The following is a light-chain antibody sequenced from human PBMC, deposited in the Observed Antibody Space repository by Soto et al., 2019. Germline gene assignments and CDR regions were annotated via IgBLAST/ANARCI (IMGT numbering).Light chain of an antibody. J-gene: IGKJ1*01. CDR2: KAS. CDR1: QSISSW. CDR3: QQYNSYSWT. Sequence: DIQMTRPPSTLSASVGDRGTITCRDRQSISSWLAWYQQKPGKAPKLLIYKASSLESGVPSRFSGSGSGTEFTLTISSLQPDDFATYYCQQYNSYSWTFGQGTKVDIK. V-gene: IGKV1-5*03.